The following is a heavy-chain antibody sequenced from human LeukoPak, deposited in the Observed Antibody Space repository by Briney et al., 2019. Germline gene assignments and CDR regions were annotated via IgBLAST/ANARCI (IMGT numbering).Heavy chain of an antibody. V-gene: IGHV3-23*01. CDR3: AKYGDYAFYYYMDV. J-gene: IGHJ6*03. CDR2: ISGSGGST. D-gene: IGHD4-17*01. CDR1: GFTFSSYA. Sequence: GGSLRLSYAASGFTFSSYAMSWVRQAPGKGLEWVSAISGSGGSTYYADSVKGRFTISRDNSKDTLYLQMNSLRAEDTAVYYCAKYGDYAFYYYMDVWGKGTTVTVSS.